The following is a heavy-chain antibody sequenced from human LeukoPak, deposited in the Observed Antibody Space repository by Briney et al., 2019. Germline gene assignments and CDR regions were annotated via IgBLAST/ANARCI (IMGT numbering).Heavy chain of an antibody. Sequence: GGSLRLSCAASGFTFSSYEMNWVRQAPGKGLEWVSYISSSGSTIYYADSVKGRFTISRDNAKNSLYLQMNSPRAEDTAVYYCARGRCSSTSCYTFDPWGQGTLVTVSS. J-gene: IGHJ5*02. V-gene: IGHV3-48*03. CDR2: ISSSGSTI. D-gene: IGHD2-2*02. CDR1: GFTFSSYE. CDR3: ARGRCSSTSCYTFDP.